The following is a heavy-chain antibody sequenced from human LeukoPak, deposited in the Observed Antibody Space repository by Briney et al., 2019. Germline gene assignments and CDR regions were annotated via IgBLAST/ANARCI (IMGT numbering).Heavy chain of an antibody. D-gene: IGHD3-9*01. CDR3: ARDPERLTVDY. J-gene: IGHJ4*02. V-gene: IGHV3-11*01. CDR1: GFTFSDYY. CDR2: ISSSGSTI. Sequence: GGSLRLSCAASGFTFSDYYMSWIRQAPGKGLEGVSYISSSGSTIYYADSVKGRFTISRDNTKNSLYLQMNSLRAEDTAVYYCARDPERLTVDYWGQGTLVTVSS.